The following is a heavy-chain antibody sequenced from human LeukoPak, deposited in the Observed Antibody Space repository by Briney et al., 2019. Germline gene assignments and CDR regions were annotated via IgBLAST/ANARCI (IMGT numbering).Heavy chain of an antibody. Sequence: GASVKVSCKASGYTFTGYYMHWVRQAPGQGLEWMGWINPNSGGTNYAQKFQGWVTMTRDTSISTAYMELSRLRSDDTAVYYCARAPYRVDNWNYVRSRFDPWGQGTLVTVSS. CDR1: GYTFTGYY. D-gene: IGHD1-7*01. CDR2: INPNSGGT. J-gene: IGHJ5*02. CDR3: ARAPYRVDNWNYVRSRFDP. V-gene: IGHV1-2*04.